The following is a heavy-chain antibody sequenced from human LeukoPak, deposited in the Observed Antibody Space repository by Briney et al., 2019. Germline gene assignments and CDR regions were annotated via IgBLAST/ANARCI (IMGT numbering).Heavy chain of an antibody. CDR1: GGTFSSYA. J-gene: IGHJ6*03. Sequence: GASVKASCKASGGTFSSYAISWVRQAPGQGLEWIGGIIPIFGTANYAQKFQGRVTITADESTSTAYMELSSLRSEDTAVYYCARGSRSSTSYLGVLGGYYYMDVWGKGTMVTVSS. CDR3: ARGSRSSTSYLGVLGGYYYMDV. CDR2: IIPIFGTA. D-gene: IGHD2-2*01. V-gene: IGHV1-69*13.